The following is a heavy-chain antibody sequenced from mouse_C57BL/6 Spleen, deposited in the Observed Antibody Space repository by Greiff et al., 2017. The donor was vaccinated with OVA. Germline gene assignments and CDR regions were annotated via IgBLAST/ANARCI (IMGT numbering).Heavy chain of an antibody. D-gene: IGHD1-1*01. CDR1: GYTFTSYW. CDR3: ASDGSSPWFAY. CDR2: IDPSDSYT. V-gene: IGHV1-69*01. Sequence: QVQLQQPGAELVMPGASVKLSCKASGYTFTSYWMHWVKQRPGQGLEWIGEIDPSDSYTNYNQKFKGKSTLTVDKSSSTAYMQLSSLTSEDSAVYYCASDGSSPWFAYWGQGTLVTVSA. J-gene: IGHJ3*01.